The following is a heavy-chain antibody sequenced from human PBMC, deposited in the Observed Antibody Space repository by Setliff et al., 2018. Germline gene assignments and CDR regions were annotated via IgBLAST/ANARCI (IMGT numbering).Heavy chain of an antibody. Sequence: SETLSLTCSVSGGSISTYYWSWIRQPPGKGLEWIGNINYSGNSNYIPSLKSRVTISVDTPKNQFSLNLSSVTAADTAVYYCARDTRVRDSSSVPSDTFDIWGRGTMVTVSS. V-gene: IGHV4-59*01. D-gene: IGHD2-15*01. J-gene: IGHJ3*02. CDR3: ARDTRVRDSSSVPSDTFDI. CDR1: GGSISTYY. CDR2: INYSGNS.